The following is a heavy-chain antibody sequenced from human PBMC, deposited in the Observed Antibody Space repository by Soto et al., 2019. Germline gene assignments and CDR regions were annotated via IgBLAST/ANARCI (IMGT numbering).Heavy chain of an antibody. V-gene: IGHV4-31*03. CDR1: GDSISSGGYH. D-gene: IGHD3-16*01. CDR2: IYYSGDT. CDR3: ASRAYSMRGGQFFDY. J-gene: IGHJ4*01. Sequence: QVQLQESGPGLVEPSQTLSLTCNVSGDSISSGGYHWRRLRQHPGKGLEWIVYIYYSGDTYYNPSHKSRVAISVHTPTKQCSLDLSSATAAYTAVYYCASRAYSMRGGQFFDYWGHGVVVTVSS.